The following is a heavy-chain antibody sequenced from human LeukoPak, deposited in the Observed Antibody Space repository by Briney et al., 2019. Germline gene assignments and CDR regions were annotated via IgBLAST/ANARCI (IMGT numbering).Heavy chain of an antibody. Sequence: ASVKVSCTASGYTFTGYYMHWVRQAPGQGLEWMGCINPNSGGTNYAQKFQGRVTITKDTSINTAYMELSRLRSDDTAVYYCARDRGIWFGELSFYYWGQGTLVTVS. J-gene: IGHJ4*02. V-gene: IGHV1-2*02. CDR1: GYTFTGYY. D-gene: IGHD3-10*01. CDR2: INPNSGGT. CDR3: ARDRGIWFGELSFYY.